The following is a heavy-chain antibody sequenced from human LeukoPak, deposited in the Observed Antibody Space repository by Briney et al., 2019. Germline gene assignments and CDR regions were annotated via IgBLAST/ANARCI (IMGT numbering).Heavy chain of an antibody. J-gene: IGHJ4*02. D-gene: IGHD6-25*01. Sequence: PSETLSLTCTVSGGSISSSDYYWGRIRQPPGRGLEWIGTIYYSGSTSYNPSLKSRVTLSVDTSKNQFSLKLSSVTAADTAVYYCARHRRSGYYEVDYWGQGTLVTVSS. CDR2: IYYSGST. CDR3: ARHRRSGYYEVDY. CDR1: GGSISSSDYY. V-gene: IGHV4-39*01.